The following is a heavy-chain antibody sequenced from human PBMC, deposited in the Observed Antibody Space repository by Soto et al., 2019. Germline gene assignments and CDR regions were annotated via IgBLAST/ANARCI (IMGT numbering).Heavy chain of an antibody. CDR2: ISRSLSTI. CDR1: GLTFSSFD. D-gene: IGHD3-10*01. Sequence: GGSLRLSCAASGLTFSSFDMNWVRQAPGKGLEWVSYISRSLSTIYYADSVKGRFIISRDNAKNSLFPQMNSLRAEDTAVYYCARRFGESPGYWGQGTLVTVSS. CDR3: ARRFGESPGY. J-gene: IGHJ4*02. V-gene: IGHV3-48*01.